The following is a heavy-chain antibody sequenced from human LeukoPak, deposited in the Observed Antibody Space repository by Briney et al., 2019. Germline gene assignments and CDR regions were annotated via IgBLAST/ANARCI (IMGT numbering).Heavy chain of an antibody. D-gene: IGHD2-21*02. V-gene: IGHV3-66*01. J-gene: IGHJ3*02. CDR1: GFTVSSNY. CDR2: IYSGGST. CDR3: ARVSSMNLAYCGGDCPADAFDI. Sequence: GGSLRLSCAASGFTVSSNYMSWVRQAPGKGLEWVSVIYSGGSTYYADSVKGRFTISRDNSKNTLYLQMNSLRAEDTAVYYCARVSSMNLAYCGGDCPADAFDIWGQGTMVTVSS.